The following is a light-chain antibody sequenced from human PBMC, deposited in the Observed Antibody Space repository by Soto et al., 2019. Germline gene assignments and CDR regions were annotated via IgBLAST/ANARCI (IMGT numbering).Light chain of an antibody. V-gene: IGKV1-5*01. J-gene: IGKJ5*01. CDR1: HKVRKF. CDR3: QQYNTYST. Sequence: NQITQSPATVSASKSDSVTITCRARHKVRKFLAFDRXKPGKXXXXXXXXXXSLKSGVPARFSGSGSGTEFTLTISSLQPDDFAPYYCQQYNTYSTFGQGTRLEIK. CDR2: XXX.